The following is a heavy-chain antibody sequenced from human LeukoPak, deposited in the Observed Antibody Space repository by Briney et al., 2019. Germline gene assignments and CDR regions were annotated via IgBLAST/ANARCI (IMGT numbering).Heavy chain of an antibody. CDR1: GGTFSSYA. CDR3: ARCQSSGSYYDLDY. V-gene: IGHV1-69*13. J-gene: IGHJ4*02. Sequence: ASVKVSCKASGGTFSSYAISWVRQAPGQGLEWMGGIIPIFGTANYAQKSQGRVTITADESTSTAYMELSSLRSEDTAVYYCARCQSSGSYYDLDYWGQGTLVTVSS. CDR2: IIPIFGTA. D-gene: IGHD1-26*01.